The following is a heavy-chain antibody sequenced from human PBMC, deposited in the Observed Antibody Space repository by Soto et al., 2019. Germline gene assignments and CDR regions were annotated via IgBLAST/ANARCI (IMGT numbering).Heavy chain of an antibody. CDR2: IYYSGST. Sequence: PSKTLSLNCTISSGSIGSFSWSWISEPTRKGLEWIGYIYYSGSTNYNPSLKSRVTISVDTSKNQFSLKLSSVTAADTAVYYCARDDYGIVGWFDPWGQGTLVTV. D-gene: IGHD4-17*01. CDR1: SGSIGSFS. CDR3: ARDDYGIVGWFDP. J-gene: IGHJ5*02. V-gene: IGHV4-59*01.